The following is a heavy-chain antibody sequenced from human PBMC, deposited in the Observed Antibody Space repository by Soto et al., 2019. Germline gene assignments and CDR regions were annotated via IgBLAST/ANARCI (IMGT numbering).Heavy chain of an antibody. CDR2: ILNDGSNR. D-gene: IGHD3-10*01. J-gene: IGHJ6*02. CDR1: EFTFSNYG. Sequence: ESGGGVVPPGRSLRLSCAASEFTFSNYGMHWVRQAPGKGLEWVAVILNDGSNRYHADSVKDRFTISRDNSENTLYLQMNSLRAEDTAVYYCARDDEYSGNGMDVWGQGTTVTVS. V-gene: IGHV3-33*01. CDR3: ARDDEYSGNGMDV.